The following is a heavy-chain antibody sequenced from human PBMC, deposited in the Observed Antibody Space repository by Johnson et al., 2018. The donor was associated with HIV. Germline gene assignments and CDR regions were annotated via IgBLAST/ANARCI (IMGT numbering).Heavy chain of an antibody. Sequence: QVQLVESGGGLVQPGGSLRLSCAASGFTFSSYAMHWVRQAPGKGLEWVAVISYDGSNKYYADSVKGRFTISRDNSKNSLYLQMNSLRAEDTAVYYCARGGYLDAFDIWGQGTMVTVSS. J-gene: IGHJ3*02. CDR3: ARGGYLDAFDI. CDR1: GFTFSSYA. CDR2: ISYDGSNK. V-gene: IGHV3-30*04. D-gene: IGHD6-13*01.